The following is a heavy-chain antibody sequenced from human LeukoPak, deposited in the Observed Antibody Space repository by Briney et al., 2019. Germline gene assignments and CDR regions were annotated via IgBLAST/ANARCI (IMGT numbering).Heavy chain of an antibody. V-gene: IGHV1-8*01. D-gene: IGHD6-13*01. J-gene: IGHJ4*02. CDR1: GYTFTLYD. CDR3: ARGLSSPEGY. CDR2: MNPNSGNA. Sequence: ASVKVSCEVSGYTFTLYDINWVRQAPGHGHEWMGWMNPNSGNAGYAQKFRGRVTMTRNRSITTAYMELSSLTSEDTAVYYCARGLSSPEGYWGQGTLVTVSS.